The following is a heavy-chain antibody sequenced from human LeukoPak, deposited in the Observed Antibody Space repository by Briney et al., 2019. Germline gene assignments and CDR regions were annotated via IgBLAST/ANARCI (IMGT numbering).Heavy chain of an antibody. D-gene: IGHD2-2*01. CDR1: GFTFSSYW. Sequence: GGSLRLSCAASGFTFSSYWMGWVRQAPGKGLEWVANIKQDGSEKYYVDSVKGRFTISRDNAKNSLYLQMNSLRAEDTAVYYCASALPAAGYYYYGMDVWGQGTTVTVSS. CDR2: IKQDGSEK. J-gene: IGHJ6*02. V-gene: IGHV3-7*01. CDR3: ASALPAAGYYYYGMDV.